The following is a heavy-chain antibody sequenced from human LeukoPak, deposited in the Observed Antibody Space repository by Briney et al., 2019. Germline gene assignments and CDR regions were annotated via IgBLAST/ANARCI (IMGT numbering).Heavy chain of an antibody. CDR2: INWNGGST. J-gene: IGHJ4*02. V-gene: IGHV3-20*04. CDR3: ARAAGLCSSSFDY. D-gene: IGHD6-6*01. Sequence: RPGGSLRLSCAASGFTFDDHGMTWVRQVPGKGLEWVSGINWNGGSTGYADSVKGRFTISRDNAKNSLYLEVISLRAEDTALYYFARAAGLCSSSFDYWGQGTLVTVSS. CDR1: GFTFDDHG.